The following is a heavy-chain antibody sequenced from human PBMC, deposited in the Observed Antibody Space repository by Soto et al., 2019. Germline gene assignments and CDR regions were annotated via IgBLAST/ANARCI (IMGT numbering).Heavy chain of an antibody. J-gene: IGHJ6*02. Sequence: QVQLVQSGAEVKKPGSSVKVSCKASGGTFSSYAISWVRQAPGQGLEWMGGIIPIFGTANYAQKFQGRVTITADESTSTDYMELSSLRSEDTAVYYCAEATRRYCTNGVCYTGTLYYYGMDVWGQGTTVTVSS. CDR1: GGTFSSYA. V-gene: IGHV1-69*01. CDR2: IIPIFGTA. D-gene: IGHD2-8*01. CDR3: AEATRRYCTNGVCYTGTLYYYGMDV.